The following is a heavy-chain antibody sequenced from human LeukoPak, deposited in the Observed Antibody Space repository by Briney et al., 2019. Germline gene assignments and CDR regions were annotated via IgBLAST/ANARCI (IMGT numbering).Heavy chain of an antibody. D-gene: IGHD6-19*01. V-gene: IGHV3-23*01. CDR3: AKDPPLGAVADVFDY. CDR2: ISGSGGST. Sequence: GGSLRLSCAGSGFTFSSYAMSWVRQAPGKGLEGVSAISGSGGSTYYADSVKGRFTISTDNSNNTLYLQMNSLRAEDTAVYYCAKDPPLGAVADVFDYWGQGTLVTVSS. J-gene: IGHJ4*02. CDR1: GFTFSSYA.